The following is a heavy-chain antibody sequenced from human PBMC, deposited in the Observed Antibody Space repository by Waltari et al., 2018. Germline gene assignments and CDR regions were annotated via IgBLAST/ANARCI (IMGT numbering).Heavy chain of an antibody. D-gene: IGHD6-13*01. V-gene: IGHV1-69*12. J-gene: IGHJ6*03. CDR2: ILPIFGTA. CDR3: ARDKIAAAAPNHYYYYMDV. Sequence: QVQLVQSGAEVKKPGSSVKVSCKASGGTFSSYAISWVRQAPGQGLEWMGGILPIFGTANYAQKFQGRVTITADESTSTAYMELSSLRSEDTAVYYCARDKIAAAAPNHYYYYMDVWGKGTTVTISS. CDR1: GGTFSSYA.